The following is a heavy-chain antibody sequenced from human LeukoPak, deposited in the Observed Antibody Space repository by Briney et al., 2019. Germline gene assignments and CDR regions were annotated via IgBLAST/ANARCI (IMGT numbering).Heavy chain of an antibody. J-gene: IGHJ4*02. V-gene: IGHV3-48*01. D-gene: IGHD6-19*01. CDR2: ISSSSSTI. CDR3: ARADPWAPKIAVAPDY. CDR1: GFTFSSYS. Sequence: GGSLRLSCAASGFTFSSYSMNWVRQAPGKGLEWVSYISSSSSTIYYADSVKGRFTISRDNAKNSLYLQMNSLRAEDTAVYYCARADPWAPKIAVAPDYWGQGTLVTVSS.